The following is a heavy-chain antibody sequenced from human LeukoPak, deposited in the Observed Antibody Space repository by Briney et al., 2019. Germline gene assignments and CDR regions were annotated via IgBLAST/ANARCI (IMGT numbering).Heavy chain of an antibody. CDR3: ARGPPRGIVVVPAAVGDY. Sequence: SETLFLTCAVYGGSFSGYYWSWIRQPPGKGLEWIGEINHSGSTNYNPSLKSRVTISVDTSKNQFSLKLSSVTAVDTAVYYCARGPPRGIVVVPAAVGDYWGQRTLVTVSS. CDR1: GGSFSGYY. J-gene: IGHJ4*02. CDR2: INHSGST. D-gene: IGHD2-2*01. V-gene: IGHV4-34*01.